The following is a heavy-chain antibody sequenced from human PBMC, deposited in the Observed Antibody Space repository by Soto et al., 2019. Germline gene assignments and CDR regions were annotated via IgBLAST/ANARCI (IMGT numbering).Heavy chain of an antibody. Sequence: ASVKVSCKASGYTCTIYDINWVLQSTVQWLEWMGWMNPNSGNTGYAQKFQGRVTMTRNTSISTAYMELSSLRSEDTAVYCCARGRKLRFLEWSYGMDVWGQGTTVTVSS. CDR1: GYTCTIYD. CDR2: MNPNSGNT. V-gene: IGHV1-8*01. J-gene: IGHJ6*02. D-gene: IGHD3-3*01. CDR3: ARGRKLRFLEWSYGMDV.